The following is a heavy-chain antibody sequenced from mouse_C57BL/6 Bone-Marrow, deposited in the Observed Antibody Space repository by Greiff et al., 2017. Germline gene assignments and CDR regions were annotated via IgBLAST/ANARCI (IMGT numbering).Heavy chain of an antibody. CDR2: FLPGSGST. J-gene: IGHJ3*01. CDR3: ARYDYGSSVFAY. D-gene: IGHD1-1*01. Sequence: QVQLQQSGAELLKPGASVKLSCKATGYTFTGYGIEWVKQRPGHGLEWIGEFLPGSGSTNYNEKLKGKATLTAETSSNTAYMQLSSLTTEDSAIYYCARYDYGSSVFAYGGQGTLVTVSA. V-gene: IGHV1-9*01. CDR1: GYTFTGYG.